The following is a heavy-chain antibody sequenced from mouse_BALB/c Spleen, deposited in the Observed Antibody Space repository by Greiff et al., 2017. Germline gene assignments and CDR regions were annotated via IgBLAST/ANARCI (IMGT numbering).Heavy chain of an antibody. D-gene: IGHD1-1*01. CDR1: GYAFSSYW. CDR2: IYPGDGDT. CDR3: ARDGSTQFAY. Sequence: QVHVKQSGAELVRPGSSVKISCKASGYAFSSYWMNWVKQRPGQGLEWIGQIYPGDGDTNYNGKFKGKATLTADKSSSTAYMQLSSLTSEDSAVYFCARDGSTQFAYWGQGTLVTVSA. V-gene: IGHV1-80*01. J-gene: IGHJ3*01.